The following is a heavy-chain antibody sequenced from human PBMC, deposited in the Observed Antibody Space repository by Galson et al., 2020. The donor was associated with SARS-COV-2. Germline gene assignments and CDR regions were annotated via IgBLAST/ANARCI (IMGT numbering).Heavy chain of an antibody. J-gene: IGHJ6*02. CDR1: GYTFTSYG. CDR3: ARDKGEGVLLWFGELLDV. CDR2: ISAYNGNT. V-gene: IGHV1-18*01. D-gene: IGHD3-10*01. Sequence: ASVKVSCKASGYTFTSYGISWVRQAPGKGLEWMGWISAYNGNTNYAQKLQGRVTMTTDTSTSTAYMELRSMGSDDTAVYYCARDKGEGVLLWFGELLDVWGQGTTVTVSS.